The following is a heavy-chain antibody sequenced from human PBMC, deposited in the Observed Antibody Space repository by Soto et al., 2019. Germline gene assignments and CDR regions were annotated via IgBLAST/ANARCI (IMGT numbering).Heavy chain of an antibody. J-gene: IGHJ6*02. CDR3: ATRDRGDTAMADYYYGMDV. V-gene: IGHV1-46*01. CDR1: GYTFTSYY. CDR2: INPSGGST. Sequence: ASLKVSCNASGYTFTSYYMHWVRHAPGQGLEWMGIINPSGGSTSYAQKFKGRVTMTRDTSTSTVYRELSSLRSEDTAVYYCATRDRGDTAMADYYYGMDVWGQGTKVTVSS. D-gene: IGHD5-18*01.